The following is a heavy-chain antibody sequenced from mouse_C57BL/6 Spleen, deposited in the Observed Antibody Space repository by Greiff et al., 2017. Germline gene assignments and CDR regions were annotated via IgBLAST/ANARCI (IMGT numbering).Heavy chain of an antibody. Sequence: EVQLQQSGAELVKPGASVKLSCTASGFNIKDYYMHWVKQRTEQGLEWIGRIDPEDGDTKYAPKFQGKATITADTSSNTAYLQLSSLTSEDTAVYYWARSGTGTWFDYWGQGTTLTVSS. D-gene: IGHD4-1*01. CDR3: ARSGTGTWFDY. CDR2: IDPEDGDT. V-gene: IGHV14-2*01. J-gene: IGHJ2*01. CDR1: GFNIKDYY.